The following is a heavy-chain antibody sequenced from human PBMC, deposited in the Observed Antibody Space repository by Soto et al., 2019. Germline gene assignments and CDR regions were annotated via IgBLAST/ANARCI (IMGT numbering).Heavy chain of an antibody. CDR3: AKTMSRLGGYDLSWLAP. Sequence: WGSLSLTCAASGFIFSDYAMTWVRQAPGKGLEWVCTISGTRRSHRNTFYTASVKVPFTVTRDNSKNTLFLQMKSLRVEDTAVYYCAKTMSRLGGYDLSWLAPWGQGTLVTVSS. CDR1: GFIFSDYA. CDR2: ISGTRRSHRNT. V-gene: IGHV3-23*01. J-gene: IGHJ5*02. D-gene: IGHD5-12*01.